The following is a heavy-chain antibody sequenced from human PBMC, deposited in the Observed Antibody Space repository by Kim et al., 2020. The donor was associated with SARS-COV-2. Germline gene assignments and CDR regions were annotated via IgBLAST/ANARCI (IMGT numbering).Heavy chain of an antibody. CDR1: GGSFSGYY. CDR3: ARVEVVVAARSFDP. Sequence: SETLSLTCAVYGGSFSGYYWSWIRQPPGKGLEWIGEINHSGSTNYNPSLKSRVTISVDTSKNQFSLKLSSVTAADTAVYYCARVEVVVAARSFDPWGQGTLVTVSS. J-gene: IGHJ5*02. V-gene: IGHV4-34*01. CDR2: INHSGST. D-gene: IGHD2-15*01.